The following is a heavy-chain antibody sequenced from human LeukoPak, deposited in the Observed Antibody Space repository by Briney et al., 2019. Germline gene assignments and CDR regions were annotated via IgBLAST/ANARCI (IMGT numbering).Heavy chain of an antibody. CDR1: GYSFTSYW. CDR3: ARLMGPASSSKGNIYY. J-gene: IGHJ4*02. CDR2: IYPGDSDT. D-gene: IGHD6-6*01. V-gene: IGHV5-51*01. Sequence: GESLKISCKGSGYSFTSYWIGWVRQMPGKGLEWMGIIYPGDSDTRYSPSFQGQVTISADKSISTAYLQWSSLKAWDTAMYYCARLMGPASSSKGNIYYWGQGTLVTVSS.